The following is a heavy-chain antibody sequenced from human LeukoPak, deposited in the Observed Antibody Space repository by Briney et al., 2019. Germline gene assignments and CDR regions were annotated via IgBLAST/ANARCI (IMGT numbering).Heavy chain of an antibody. Sequence: PGGSLRLSCAASGFTFSSYSMNWVRQAPWKGLEWVSSISSSSYIYYADSVKGRFTISRDNAKNSLYLQMNSLRAEDTAVYYCARVRPGVVPAAINDAFDIWGQGTMVTVSS. CDR3: ARVRPGVVPAAINDAFDI. CDR1: GFTFSSYS. J-gene: IGHJ3*02. CDR2: ISSSSYI. D-gene: IGHD2-2*01. V-gene: IGHV3-21*01.